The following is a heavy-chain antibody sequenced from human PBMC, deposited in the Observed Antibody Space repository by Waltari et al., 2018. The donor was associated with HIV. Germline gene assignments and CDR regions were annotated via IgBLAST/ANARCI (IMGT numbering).Heavy chain of an antibody. CDR1: GYMFSSYG. V-gene: IGHV1-18*01. J-gene: IGHJ4*02. D-gene: IGHD3-10*01. Sequence: QIQLVQSGTEVKKTGTSVKVCCEASGYMFSSYGMNWVRQAPGKGLEWMGWISGYNGNPKYTEKIQGRVTMTIDTSTSTAYMELRSLRSDDTAVYYCARRGMGPLDYWGQGTLVIVSS. CDR3: ARRGMGPLDY. CDR2: ISGYNGNP.